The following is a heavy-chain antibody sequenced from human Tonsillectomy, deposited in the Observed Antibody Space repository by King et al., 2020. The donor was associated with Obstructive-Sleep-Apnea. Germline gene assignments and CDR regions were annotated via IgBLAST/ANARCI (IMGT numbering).Heavy chain of an antibody. CDR2: LYVGGST. CDR1: GFSVSSHY. Sequence: QLVQSGGGLVQPGESLRLTCAASGFSVSSHYMNWVRQVPGKGLEWVSLLYVGGSTYYTDSVKGRFTISRDNSKNTLFLQMNSLRVDDTAVYYCARDFNSGWGNYGMDVWGQGTTVTVSS. V-gene: IGHV3-66*01. CDR3: ARDFNSGWGNYGMDV. D-gene: IGHD6-19*01. J-gene: IGHJ6*02.